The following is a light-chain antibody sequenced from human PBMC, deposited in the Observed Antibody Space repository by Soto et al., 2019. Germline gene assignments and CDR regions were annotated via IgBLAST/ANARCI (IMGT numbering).Light chain of an antibody. CDR3: ATWDDSLNVV. Sequence: QSVLTQSPSASGTPGQRVSISCSGSTSNIGTYTVSWYQHVPGTAPKLLIYSNDQRPSAVPGRFSGSKSGTSASLAISGLLSEDEADYYCATWDDSLNVVFGGGTKVTVL. J-gene: IGLJ2*01. V-gene: IGLV1-44*01. CDR1: TSNIGTYT. CDR2: SND.